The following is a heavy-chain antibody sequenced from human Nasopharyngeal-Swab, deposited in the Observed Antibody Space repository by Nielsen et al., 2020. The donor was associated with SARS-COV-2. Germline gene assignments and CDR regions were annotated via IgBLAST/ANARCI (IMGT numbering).Heavy chain of an antibody. CDR3: ARDSGAGRTDY. CDR2: INEDGRTK. CDR1: GFPLSNTW. D-gene: IGHD3-10*01. V-gene: IGHV3-7*01. Sequence: GESLKISCAVSGFPLSNTWMSWVRQAPGKGLEWVANINEDGRTKNYVDSVKGRFTISRDNAKNSLFLQMDSLRDEDTAVYYCARDSGAGRTDYWGQGTLVTVSS. J-gene: IGHJ4*02.